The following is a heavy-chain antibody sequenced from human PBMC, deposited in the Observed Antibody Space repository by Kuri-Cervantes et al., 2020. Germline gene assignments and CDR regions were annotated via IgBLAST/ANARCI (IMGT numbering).Heavy chain of an antibody. CDR3: AYRDY. V-gene: IGHV4-34*01. D-gene: IGHD2-15*01. CDR2: IYYSGTT. Sequence: SETLSLTCAVYGGSFSDYYWSWIRQPPGKGLGSIGSIYYSGTTYYNPSLQSRVTISVDTSKNQFSLKLSSVTAADTAVYYCAYRDYWGQGTLVTVSS. CDR1: GGSFSDYY. J-gene: IGHJ4*02.